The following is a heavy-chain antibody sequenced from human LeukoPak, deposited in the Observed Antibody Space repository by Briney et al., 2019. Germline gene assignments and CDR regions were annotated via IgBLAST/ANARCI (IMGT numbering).Heavy chain of an antibody. CDR1: GFTFDDYS. V-gene: IGHV3-43*01. CDR2: ISCDDNTE. D-gene: IGHD1-14*01. Sequence: PGGSLRFSGAASGFTFDDYSMDWVRQVPGKGWEWVFIISCDDNTEYYAASEKGRFTISRDNSKTALYLKMNSMRTEDTALYYCGKGPRRCTGCDGFDILGQGTMVTVSS. CDR3: GKGPRRCTGCDGFDI. J-gene: IGHJ3*02.